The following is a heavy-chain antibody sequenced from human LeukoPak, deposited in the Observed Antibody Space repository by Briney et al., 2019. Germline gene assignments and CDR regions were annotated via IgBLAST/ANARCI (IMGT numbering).Heavy chain of an antibody. D-gene: IGHD3-9*01. Sequence: ASVKVSCKASGGTFSSYAISWVRQAPGQGLEWMGGIIPIFGTANYAQKFQGRVTITADESTSTAYMELSSLRSEDTAVYYCARSNRYYDILTGRGVDYYYYYMDVWGKGTTVTISS. CDR3: ARSNRYYDILTGRGVDYYYYYMDV. CDR2: IIPIFGTA. V-gene: IGHV1-69*13. CDR1: GGTFSSYA. J-gene: IGHJ6*03.